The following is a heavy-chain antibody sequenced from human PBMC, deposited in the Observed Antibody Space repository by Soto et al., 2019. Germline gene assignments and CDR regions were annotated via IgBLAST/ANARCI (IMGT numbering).Heavy chain of an antibody. J-gene: IGHJ4*02. CDR3: ARGLGGGYDAFDY. V-gene: IGHV4-34*01. D-gene: IGHD5-12*01. Sequence: PSETLSLTCAVYGGAFIGYYCSFIRQPPWKWLEWIGEINHSGSTNYNPSLKSRVTISVDTSKNQFSLKLSSVTAADTAVYYCARGLGGGYDAFDYWGQGTLVTVSS. CDR1: GGAFIGYY. CDR2: INHSGST.